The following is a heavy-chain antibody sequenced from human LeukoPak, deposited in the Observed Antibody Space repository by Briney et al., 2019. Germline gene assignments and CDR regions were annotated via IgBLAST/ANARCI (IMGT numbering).Heavy chain of an antibody. CDR2: ISGSGDNT. V-gene: IGHV3-23*01. D-gene: IGHD5-12*01. Sequence: GGSLRLSCAASGFTFGDYYMSWVRQAPGKGLEWVSGISGSGDNTYYADSVKGRFTISRDNSKNTLYLQMNSLRTEDTAVYYCAKGSGYDTDFDYWGQGTLVSVSS. CDR1: GFTFGDYY. CDR3: AKGSGYDTDFDY. J-gene: IGHJ4*02.